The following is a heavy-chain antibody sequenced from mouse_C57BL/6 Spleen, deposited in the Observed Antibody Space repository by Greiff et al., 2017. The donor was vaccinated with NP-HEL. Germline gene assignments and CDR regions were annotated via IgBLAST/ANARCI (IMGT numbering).Heavy chain of an antibody. CDR3: TRGRANGGPWFAY. J-gene: IGHJ3*01. Sequence: VQLQQSGAELVRPGASVTLSCKASGYTFTDYEMHWVKQTPVHGLEWIGAIDPETGGTAYNQKFKGKAILTADKSSSTAYMELRSLTSEDSAVYYGTRGRANGGPWFAYWGQGTLVTVSA. V-gene: IGHV1-15*01. D-gene: IGHD3-3*01. CDR2: IDPETGGT. CDR1: GYTFTDYE.